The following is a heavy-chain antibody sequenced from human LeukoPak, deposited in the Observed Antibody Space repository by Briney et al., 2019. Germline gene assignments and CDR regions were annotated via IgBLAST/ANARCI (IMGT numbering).Heavy chain of an antibody. D-gene: IGHD2-8*01. Sequence: GGSLRLSCAASGFTFSSYAMHWVRQAPGKGLEYVSAIISNGGSTYYTNSVKGRFTISRDNSKNTLYLQMGSLRAEDMAVYYCARVGGVQSYYYYGMDVWGQGTTVTVSS. CDR3: ARVGGVQSYYYYGMDV. V-gene: IGHV3-64*01. CDR1: GFTFSSYA. CDR2: IISNGGST. J-gene: IGHJ6*02.